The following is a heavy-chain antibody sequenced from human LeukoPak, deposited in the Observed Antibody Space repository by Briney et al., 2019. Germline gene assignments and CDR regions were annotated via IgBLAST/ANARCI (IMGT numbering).Heavy chain of an antibody. J-gene: IGHJ4*02. CDR1: GFTFSSYW. Sequence: GGSLRLSCAASGFTFSSYWMSWVRQAPGKGLEWVANIQQDGSEKYCVDSVKGRFTISRDNAKNSLYLQMNSLRAEDTAVYYCARELGSYSSSSQGDYWGQGTLVTVSS. V-gene: IGHV3-7*01. CDR2: IQQDGSEK. D-gene: IGHD6-6*01. CDR3: ARELGSYSSSSQGDY.